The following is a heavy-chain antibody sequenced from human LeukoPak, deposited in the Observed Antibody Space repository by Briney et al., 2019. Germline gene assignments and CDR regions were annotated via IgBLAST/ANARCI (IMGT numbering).Heavy chain of an antibody. CDR2: IYYSGST. J-gene: IGHJ1*01. V-gene: IGHV4-59*01. CDR1: GGSISSYY. CDR3: ARELRYSSGFQH. Sequence: SETLSLTCTVSGGSISSYYWSWIRQPPGKGLEWIGCIYYSGSTNYNPSLKSRVTISVDTSKNQFSLKLSSVTAADTAVYYCARELRYSSGFQHWGQGTLVTVSS. D-gene: IGHD3-9*01.